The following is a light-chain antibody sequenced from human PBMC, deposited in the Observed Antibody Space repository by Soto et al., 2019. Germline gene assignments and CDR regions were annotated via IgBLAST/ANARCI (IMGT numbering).Light chain of an antibody. CDR1: SSNIGAGYD. CDR3: QSYYRSLSGNVV. V-gene: IGLV1-40*01. J-gene: IGLJ2*01. CDR2: GNS. Sequence: QSVLTQPPSVSGAPGQRVTISCTGSSSNIGAGYDVHWYQQLPGTAPKLLIYGNSNRPSGVPDRFSGSKSGTSASLAITGRQADDEADYYCQSYYRSLSGNVVFGGGTKLTVL.